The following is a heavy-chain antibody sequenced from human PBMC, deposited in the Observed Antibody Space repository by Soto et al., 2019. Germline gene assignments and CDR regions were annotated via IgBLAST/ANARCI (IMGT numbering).Heavy chain of an antibody. V-gene: IGHV3-30-3*01. CDR2: ISYDGSNK. Sequence: QVQLVESGGGVVQPGRSLRLSCAASGFTFSSYAMHWVRQAPGKGLEWVAVISYDGSNKYYADSVKGRFTISRDNSKNTLYLQMNSLRAEDTAVYYCARGLPGYSSSWYVGGFDYWGQGTLVTVSS. J-gene: IGHJ4*02. D-gene: IGHD6-13*01. CDR3: ARGLPGYSSSWYVGGFDY. CDR1: GFTFSSYA.